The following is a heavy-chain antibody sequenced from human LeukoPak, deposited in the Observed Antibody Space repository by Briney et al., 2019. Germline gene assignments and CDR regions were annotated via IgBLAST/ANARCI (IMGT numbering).Heavy chain of an antibody. V-gene: IGHV3-7*01. D-gene: IGHD6-13*01. CDR3: ARVGTAEGTLEDY. CDR1: GFTFSSYW. J-gene: IGHJ4*02. Sequence: GGSLRLSCAASGFTFSSYWMSWVRQPPGKGLEGVANIKHDGSEKYYVDSVKGRFTISRDNAKNSLYLQMNSLRAEDTAVYYCARVGTAEGTLEDYWGQGTLVTVSS. CDR2: IKHDGSEK.